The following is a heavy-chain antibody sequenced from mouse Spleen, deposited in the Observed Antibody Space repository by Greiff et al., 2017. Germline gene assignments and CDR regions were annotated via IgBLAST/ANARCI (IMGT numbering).Heavy chain of an antibody. D-gene: IGHD1-1*01. Sequence: VQLQQPGAELVKPGASVKLSCKASGYTFTSYWMHWVKQRPGQGLEWIGMIHPNSGSTNYNEKFKSKATLTVDKSSSTAYMQLSSLTSEDSAVYYCARGYYGSSRSYWYFDVWGTGTTVTVSS. CDR1: GYTFTSYW. V-gene: IGHV1-64*01. CDR2: IHPNSGST. CDR3: ARGYYGSSRSYWYFDV. J-gene: IGHJ1*03.